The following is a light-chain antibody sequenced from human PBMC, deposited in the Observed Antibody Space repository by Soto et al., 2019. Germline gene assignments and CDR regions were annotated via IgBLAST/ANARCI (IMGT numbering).Light chain of an antibody. Sequence: QSALTQPASVSGSPGQSITIYCTGTSSDVGAYNYVSWYQQHPGRAPKLMIYDVSNRPSGVSNRFSGSKSGNTASLTISGLRAEDEADYYCSSYTRSSTLYVFGTGTKLTVL. V-gene: IGLV2-14*01. CDR1: SSDVGAYNY. CDR3: SSYTRSSTLYV. J-gene: IGLJ1*01. CDR2: DVS.